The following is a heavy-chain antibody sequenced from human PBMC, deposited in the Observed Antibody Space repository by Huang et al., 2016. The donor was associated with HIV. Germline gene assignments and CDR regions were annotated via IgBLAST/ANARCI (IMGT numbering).Heavy chain of an antibody. CDR1: GGSFSDQI. J-gene: IGHJ4*02. D-gene: IGHD3-16*01. V-gene: IGHV1-69*01. Sequence: QVQLEQSGPAVRKPGSSVKVSCQASGGSFSDQIISWVRQATGERFEWMGGIITLLRAPAYAQEFKGRVTMTADDSTATIYMELNSLTSEDTAVYYCAMSLRYQYDSRSYWGRYFDYWGQGTLVTVSS. CDR3: AMSLRYQYDSRSYWGRYFDY. CDR2: IITLLRAP.